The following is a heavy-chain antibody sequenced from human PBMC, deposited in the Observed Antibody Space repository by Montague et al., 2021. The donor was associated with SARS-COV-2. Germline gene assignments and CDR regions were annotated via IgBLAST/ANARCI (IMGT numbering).Heavy chain of an antibody. J-gene: IGHJ4*02. CDR2: ISSSGSII. Sequence: SLRLSCAASGFTFSSYAMNWVRQAPGKGLEWVSYISSSGSIIYYADSVKGRFTISRDNAKNSLYLRMNSLRAEDTAVYYCARGNFDWLLLPDGYFDHWGQGTLVTVSS. D-gene: IGHD3-9*01. CDR1: GFTFSSYA. CDR3: ARGNFDWLLLPDGYFDH. V-gene: IGHV3-48*03.